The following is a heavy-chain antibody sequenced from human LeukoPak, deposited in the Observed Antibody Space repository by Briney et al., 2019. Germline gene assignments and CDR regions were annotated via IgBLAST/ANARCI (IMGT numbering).Heavy chain of an antibody. CDR3: VRDTGSSSISADFDY. V-gene: IGHV1-18*04. CDR1: GYSFTNYG. Sequence: GASVKVSCNASGYSFTNYGISWVRQAPGQGLEWMGWIAADHSETHSTRKFQGRLTMTTDTSTSTGYMELTSLRSDDTAVYFCVRDTGSSSISADFDYWGQGTLVTVSS. J-gene: IGHJ4*02. D-gene: IGHD6-13*01. CDR2: IAADHSET.